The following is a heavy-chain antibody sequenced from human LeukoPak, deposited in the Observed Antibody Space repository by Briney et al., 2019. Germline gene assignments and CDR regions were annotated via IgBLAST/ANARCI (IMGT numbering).Heavy chain of an antibody. J-gene: IGHJ4*01. CDR1: GYTFTDYY. Sequence: ASVKVSFKAAGYTFTDYYIHWVRQAPGQGLGWMGWIKPNSGGTKYSQKFQGRVSMTRDTSISTAYMELNSLRSDDTAVYYCASSTVTPFDYWGQGTLVTVSS. CDR2: IKPNSGGT. CDR3: ASSTVTPFDY. D-gene: IGHD4-17*01. V-gene: IGHV1-2*02.